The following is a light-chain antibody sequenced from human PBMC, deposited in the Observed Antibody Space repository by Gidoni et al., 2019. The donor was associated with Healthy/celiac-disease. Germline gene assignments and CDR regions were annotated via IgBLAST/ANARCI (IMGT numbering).Light chain of an antibody. Sequence: ELVMTQSPATLSVSPGERATLSCRASQSVSSNLAWYQQKPGPAPRLLIYGAPTRATGIPARFSGSGSGTEFTLTISSLQSEDFAVYYCQQYNNWPPRYTFGQGTKLEIK. CDR2: GAP. J-gene: IGKJ2*01. CDR3: QQYNNWPPRYT. CDR1: QSVSSN. V-gene: IGKV3-15*01.